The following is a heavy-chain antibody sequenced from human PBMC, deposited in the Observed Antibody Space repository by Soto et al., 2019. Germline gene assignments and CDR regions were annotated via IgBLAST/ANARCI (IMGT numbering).Heavy chain of an antibody. J-gene: IGHJ2*01. CDR2: IWYDGSNK. Sequence: QVQLVESGGGVVQPGRSLRLSCAASGFTFSSYGMHWVRQAPGKGLEWVAVIWYDGSNKYYADSVKGRFTISRDNSKNTLYLQMNSLRADDTAVYYCARGYWYFDLWGRGTLVTVSS. CDR3: ARGYWYFDL. V-gene: IGHV3-33*01. CDR1: GFTFSSYG.